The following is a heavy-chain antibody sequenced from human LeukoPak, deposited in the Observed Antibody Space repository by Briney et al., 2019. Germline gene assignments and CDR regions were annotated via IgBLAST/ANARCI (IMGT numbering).Heavy chain of an antibody. J-gene: IGHJ5*02. D-gene: IGHD3-16*01. Sequence: SETLSLTCTVSGGSINSYYWSWIRQPPGKGLEWIGYIYYSGSTNYNPSLKSRVTISVDTSKNQFSLKLSSVTAADTAVYYCARMITVVTPVSWFDPWGQGTLVTVSS. CDR1: GGSINSYY. CDR2: IYYSGST. V-gene: IGHV4-59*08. CDR3: ARMITVVTPVSWFDP.